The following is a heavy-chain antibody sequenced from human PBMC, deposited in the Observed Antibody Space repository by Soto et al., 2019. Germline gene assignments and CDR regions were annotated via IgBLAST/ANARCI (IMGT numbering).Heavy chain of an antibody. CDR1: GFNFSVSS. CDR3: AIEGAGFGQ. CDR2: IRSKAKDYAT. V-gene: IGHV3-73*01. J-gene: IGHJ4*02. D-gene: IGHD1-26*01. Sequence: EVQLVESGGGLVQPGGSVKLSCAASGFNFSVSSMHWVRQASGKGLEWVGRIRSKAKDYATAYAESVKGRFAISRDDLKNTMHLQMSSLRTEDTAMYYCAIEGAGFGQWGQGTLVTVSS.